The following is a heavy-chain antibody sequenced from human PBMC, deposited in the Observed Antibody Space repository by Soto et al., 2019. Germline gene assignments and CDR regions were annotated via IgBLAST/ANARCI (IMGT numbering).Heavy chain of an antibody. CDR1: GCSISSGDYY. D-gene: IGHD2-15*01. Sequence: QVQLQESGPGLVKPSQTLSLTCTVSGCSISSGDYYGSWSRQHPGKGLEWIGYIYYSGRTYYNPSLKSRVTLSVDTSKNHVSLKLSSVTAADTAVYYCARATPYYYYGMDVWGQGTTVTVSS. J-gene: IGHJ6*02. V-gene: IGHV4-31*03. CDR3: ARATPYYYYGMDV. CDR2: IYYSGRT.